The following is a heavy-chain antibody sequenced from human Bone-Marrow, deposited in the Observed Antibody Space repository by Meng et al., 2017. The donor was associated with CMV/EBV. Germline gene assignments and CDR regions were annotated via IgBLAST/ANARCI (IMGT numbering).Heavy chain of an antibody. CDR3: ARAGITIFGVVITNTGLDY. D-gene: IGHD3-3*01. Sequence: ASVKVSCKASGYTFTSYGISWVRQAPGQGLEWMGWISAYNGNTNYAQKLQGRVTMTTDTSTSTAYMELRSLRPDDTAVYYCARAGITIFGVVITNTGLDYWGQGTLVTVSS. V-gene: IGHV1-18*01. CDR2: ISAYNGNT. CDR1: GYTFTSYG. J-gene: IGHJ4*02.